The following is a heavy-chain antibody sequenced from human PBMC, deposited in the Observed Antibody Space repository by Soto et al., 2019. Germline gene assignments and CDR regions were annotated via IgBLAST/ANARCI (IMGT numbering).Heavy chain of an antibody. J-gene: IGHJ5*02. CDR3: ARHHLPYRASVEVTRWFGP. Sequence: SETLSLTCSVCGFSITARNYYWAWVRQAPGKGLQWIQSVYHSGSTYYNYNPSLKSRVSTSVDTSKNQFSLTVTSVTAADTAVYFCARHHLPYRASVEVTRWFGPGGPGIRV. CDR1: GFSITARNYY. D-gene: IGHD2-2*01. CDR2: VYHSGST. V-gene: IGHV4-39*01.